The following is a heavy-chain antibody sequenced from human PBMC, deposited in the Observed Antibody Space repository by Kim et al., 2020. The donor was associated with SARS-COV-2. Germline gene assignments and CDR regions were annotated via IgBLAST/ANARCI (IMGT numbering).Heavy chain of an antibody. CDR3: ARGGVKQWLGL. V-gene: IGHV4-59*13. D-gene: IGHD6-19*01. J-gene: IGHJ2*01. Sequence: SETLSLTCTVSGGSISTYYWNWIRQSPQEGLEWIGFISYSGSTNYNPSLKSRVAISVDSSKNQFSLNLSSVTAADTAVYYCARGGVKQWLGLWGRGTLVT. CDR2: ISYSGST. CDR1: GGSISTYY.